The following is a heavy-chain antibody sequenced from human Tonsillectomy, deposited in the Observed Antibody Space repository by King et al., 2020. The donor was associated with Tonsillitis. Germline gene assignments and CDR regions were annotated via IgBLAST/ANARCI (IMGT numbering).Heavy chain of an antibody. V-gene: IGHV3-23*04. CDR3: AKGSGSGSYLSPIDY. D-gene: IGHD3-10*01. Sequence: VQLVESGGGLVKPGGSLRLSCAASGFTFSSYAMNWVRQAPGKGLEWVSGISGGGDSTYYADSVKGRFTISRDNSKNTLYLQMNSLRAEDTAVYYCAKGSGSGSYLSPIDYWGQGTLVTVSS. CDR1: GFTFSSYA. CDR2: ISGGGDST. J-gene: IGHJ4*02.